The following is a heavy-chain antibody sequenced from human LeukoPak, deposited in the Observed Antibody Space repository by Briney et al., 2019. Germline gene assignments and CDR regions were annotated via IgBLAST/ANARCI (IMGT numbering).Heavy chain of an antibody. D-gene: IGHD5-24*01. V-gene: IGHV4-34*01. CDR3: ARRRDGYNAY. Sequence: NASETLSLTCAVYGGSFSGYHWSWIRQPPGKGLEWIGEINHSGSTNYNPSLKSRVTISVDTSKNQFSLKLSSVTAADTAVYYCARRRDGYNAYWGQGTLVTVSS. J-gene: IGHJ4*02. CDR1: GGSFSGYH. CDR2: INHSGST.